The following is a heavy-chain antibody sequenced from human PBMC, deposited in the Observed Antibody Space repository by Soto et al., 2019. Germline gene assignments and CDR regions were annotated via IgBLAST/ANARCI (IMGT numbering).Heavy chain of an antibody. CDR3: ARHGRVSIGVDWFDP. D-gene: IGHD2-21*01. V-gene: IGHV4-39*01. CDR2: GYYSGSA. J-gene: IGHJ5*02. Sequence: SETLSLTCSVTGGSIGSSLYYWAWIRQPPGQGLEWIGSGYYSGSAYSNPSLKSRVTISVDMSKNQLSLRLSSLTAADTAVYYCARHGRVSIGVDWFDPWGPGTLVT. CDR1: GGSIGSSLYY.